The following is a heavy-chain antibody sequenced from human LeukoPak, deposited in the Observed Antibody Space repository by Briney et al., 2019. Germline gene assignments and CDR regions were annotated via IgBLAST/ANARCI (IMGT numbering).Heavy chain of an antibody. Sequence: SLKVSCKASGFTFTSSAMQWVRQARGQRLEWIGWIVVGSGNTNYAQKFQERVTITRDISTSTAYMELSSLRSEDTAVYYCATFMTGSGDFDYWGQGTLVTVSS. D-gene: IGHD3-10*01. CDR1: GFTFTSSA. V-gene: IGHV1-58*02. CDR3: ATFMTGSGDFDY. J-gene: IGHJ4*02. CDR2: IVVGSGNT.